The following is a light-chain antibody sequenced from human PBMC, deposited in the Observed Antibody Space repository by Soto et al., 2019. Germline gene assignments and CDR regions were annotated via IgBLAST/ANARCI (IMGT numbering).Light chain of an antibody. CDR1: QSINYY. J-gene: IGKJ4*01. V-gene: IGKV3-11*01. CDR2: DAS. CDR3: QHRSDWPLT. Sequence: EIVLTQSPPTLSLSPGERATLSCRASQSINYYLAWYQQKPGQAPRLLIYDASNRATGIPARSSGSGSGTDFTLTVSSLEPEDFAVYYCQHRSDWPLTFGGGTKVEIK.